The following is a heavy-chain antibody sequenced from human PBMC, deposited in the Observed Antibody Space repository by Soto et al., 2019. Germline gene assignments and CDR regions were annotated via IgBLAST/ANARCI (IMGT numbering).Heavy chain of an antibody. CDR1: GFTLTTYP. Sequence: QLVESGGGVVQPGRSLRLSCAASGFTLTTYPMHWVRQAPGKGLEWVALISHDGGNKHYADSVKGRFTISRDNSKHTLYLKMNSLRFEDTAVYHCARRGGDYHGMDVWGQGATVTVSS. CDR3: ARRGGDYHGMDV. CDR2: ISHDGGNK. D-gene: IGHD3-16*01. J-gene: IGHJ6*02. V-gene: IGHV3-30*14.